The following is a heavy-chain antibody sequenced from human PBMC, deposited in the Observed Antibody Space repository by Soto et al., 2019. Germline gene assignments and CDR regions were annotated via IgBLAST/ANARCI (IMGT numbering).Heavy chain of an antibody. Sequence: EVQLVESGGGLVQLGGSLRLSCAASGFIFRNYWMHWVRQAPGEGLVWVSRIDGDGRDTSYADTVKGRFTISRDNARNKMDLQMNSLRAEDTAVYFCVSLVERSDVAFDIWGQGTMVTVS. V-gene: IGHV3-74*01. J-gene: IGHJ3*02. CDR3: VSLVERSDVAFDI. D-gene: IGHD6-6*01. CDR2: IDGDGRDT. CDR1: GFIFRNYW.